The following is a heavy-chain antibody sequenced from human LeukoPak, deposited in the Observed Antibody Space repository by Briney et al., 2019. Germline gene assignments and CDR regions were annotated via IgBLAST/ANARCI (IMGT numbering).Heavy chain of an antibody. CDR1: GFTFSNYW. J-gene: IGHJ3*02. Sequence: GGSLRLSCAASGFTFSNYWMHWVRQAPGKGLEWVSYISSSGSDKYYPDSVKGRFTISRDNAKNSLYLQMNSLRAEDTAVYYCARRTSGAFAIWGQGTKVTVSS. V-gene: IGHV3-48*03. CDR2: ISSSGSDK. CDR3: ARRTSGAFAI.